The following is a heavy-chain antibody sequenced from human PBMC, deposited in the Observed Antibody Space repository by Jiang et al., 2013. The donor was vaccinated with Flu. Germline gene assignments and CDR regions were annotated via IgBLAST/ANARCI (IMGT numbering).Heavy chain of an antibody. CDR1: GDSVSSNSVA. J-gene: IGHJ4*02. V-gene: IGHV6-1*01. Sequence: GDSVSSNSVAWNWIRQSPSRGLEWLGRTYYRSKWYNDYAVSVQSRITINPDTSKNQFSLQLNSVTPEDTAVYYCARALAGITISQWGQGTLVTVSS. CDR2: TYYRSKWYN. D-gene: IGHD1-14*01. CDR3: ARALAGITISQ.